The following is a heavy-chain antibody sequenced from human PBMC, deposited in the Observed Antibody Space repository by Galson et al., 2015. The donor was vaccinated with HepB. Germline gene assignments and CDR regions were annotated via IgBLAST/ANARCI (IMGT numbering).Heavy chain of an antibody. CDR1: GYNFPTYW. V-gene: IGHV5-10-1*01. CDR3: ARGGYSSNWYYGFDP. D-gene: IGHD6-19*01. CDR2: IDPSDSYT. Sequence: QSGAEVKKPGESLRISCQASGYNFPTYWISWVRQVPGKGLEWVARIDPSDSYTNYNPSFQGHVTISTDKSSNTVFLQWTNLKASDTALYFCARGGYSSNWYYGFDPWGQGTLVTVSS. J-gene: IGHJ5*02.